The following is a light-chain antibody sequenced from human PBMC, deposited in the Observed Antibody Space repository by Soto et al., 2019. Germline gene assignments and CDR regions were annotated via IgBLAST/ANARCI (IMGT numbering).Light chain of an antibody. Sequence: ETVLTQSPATLSLSPGETATLSCRASEYVDIYLAWYQQKPGQAPRLLIYHASNRATGIPARFSGSGSGTDFTLTISSLEPEDSAFYYCQQRLNWPPLTFGGGTRVEIK. V-gene: IGKV3-11*01. CDR3: QQRLNWPPLT. CDR2: HAS. J-gene: IGKJ4*01. CDR1: EYVDIY.